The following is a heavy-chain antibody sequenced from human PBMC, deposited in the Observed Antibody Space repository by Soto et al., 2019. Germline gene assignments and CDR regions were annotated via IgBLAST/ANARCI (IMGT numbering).Heavy chain of an antibody. J-gene: IGHJ5*02. Sequence: GESLKISCKGSGYSFTSYWIGWVRQMPGKGLEWMGIIYPGDSDTRYSPSFQGQVTISADKSISTAYLQWSSLKASDTAMYYCARQICSSTSCYEVSWFDPWGQGTLVTVPQ. D-gene: IGHD2-2*01. CDR3: ARQICSSTSCYEVSWFDP. CDR2: IYPGDSDT. V-gene: IGHV5-51*01. CDR1: GYSFTSYW.